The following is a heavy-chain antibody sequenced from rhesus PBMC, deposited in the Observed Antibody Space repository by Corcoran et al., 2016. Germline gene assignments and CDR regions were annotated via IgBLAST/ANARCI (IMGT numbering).Heavy chain of an antibody. V-gene: IGHV4-160*01. J-gene: IGHJ4*01. CDR2: IYGSGGST. Sequence: QVQLQESGPGLVKPSETLSLTCAVSGGSISSNYWSWIRQPPGKGLAWIGRIYGSGGSTDYNPSLKSRVTISTDTSKNQFSLKLSSVTAADTAVYYCARSPSSGWYHDGDYFDYWGQGVLVTVSS. D-gene: IGHD6-31*01. CDR3: ARSPSSGWYHDGDYFDY. CDR1: GGSISSNY.